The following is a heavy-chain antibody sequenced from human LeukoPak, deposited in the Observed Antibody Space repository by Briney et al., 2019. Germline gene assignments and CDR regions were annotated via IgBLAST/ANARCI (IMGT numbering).Heavy chain of an antibody. V-gene: IGHV4-4*07. D-gene: IGHD3-3*01. Sequence: NASETLSLTCTVSGGSISSYYWSWIRQPAGKGLEWIGRIYTSGSTNYNPSLKSRVTMSVDTSKKQFFLKLSSVTAADTAVYYCARENTIFGVVMFYMDVWGKGTTVTVSS. CDR1: GGSISSYY. CDR2: IYTSGST. J-gene: IGHJ6*03. CDR3: ARENTIFGVVMFYMDV.